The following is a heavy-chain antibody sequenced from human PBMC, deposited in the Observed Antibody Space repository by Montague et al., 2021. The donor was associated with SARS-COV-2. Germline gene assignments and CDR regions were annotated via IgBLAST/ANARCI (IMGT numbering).Heavy chain of an antibody. V-gene: IGHV4-31*03. CDR3: ARAASDSVLMVYAIRAFDI. D-gene: IGHD2-8*01. J-gene: IGHJ3*02. Sequence: TLSLTCTVSGGSISSGGYYWSWIRQLPGKGLEWIGYIYYSGSTYYNPSLKSRVTISVDTSKNQFSLKLSSVTAADTAVYYCARAASDSVLMVYAIRAFDIRGQGTMVTVSS. CDR1: GGSISSGGYY. CDR2: IYYSGST.